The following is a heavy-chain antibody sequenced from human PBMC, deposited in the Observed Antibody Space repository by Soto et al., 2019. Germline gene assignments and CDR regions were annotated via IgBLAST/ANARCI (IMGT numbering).Heavy chain of an antibody. V-gene: IGHV3-23*01. CDR2: ISGSGGST. CDR3: ADSSTPFDY. J-gene: IGHJ4*02. D-gene: IGHD6-13*01. CDR1: GFTFSSYA. Sequence: EVQLLESGGGLVQPGGSLRLSCAASGFTFSSYAMSWVRQAPGKGLEWVSAISGSGGSTYYADSVKGRFTISRDNSKNTRYLPMNSVRAEDTAVYYCADSSTPFDYWGQGTLVTVSS.